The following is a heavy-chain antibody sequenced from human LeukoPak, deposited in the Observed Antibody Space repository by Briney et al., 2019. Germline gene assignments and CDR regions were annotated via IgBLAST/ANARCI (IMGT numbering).Heavy chain of an antibody. Sequence: PSETLSLTCTVSGGSISSYYWCWIRQPPRKGLEWIGYIYSSGSTNSNTSLKSRVSISVDTSKNQFSLKLSSVTAADTAVYYCARLLNWNDVWGQGTLVTVPS. CDR2: IYSSGST. V-gene: IGHV4-59*08. J-gene: IGHJ5*02. CDR3: ARLLNWNDV. CDR1: GGSISSYY.